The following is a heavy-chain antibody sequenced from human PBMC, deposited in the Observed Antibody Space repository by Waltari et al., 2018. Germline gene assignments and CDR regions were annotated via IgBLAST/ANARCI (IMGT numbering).Heavy chain of an antibody. D-gene: IGHD6-13*01. Sequence: QVQLVQSGAEVKKPGASVKVSCKASGYTFTGYYMHWVRQAPGQGLEWMGRINPNSGGTNYAQKFQGRVTMTRDTSISIAYMELSRLRSDDTAVYYCARVSSSWYPTLDYWGQGTLVTVSS. CDR2: INPNSGGT. CDR3: ARVSSSWYPTLDY. V-gene: IGHV1-2*06. CDR1: GYTFTGYY. J-gene: IGHJ4*02.